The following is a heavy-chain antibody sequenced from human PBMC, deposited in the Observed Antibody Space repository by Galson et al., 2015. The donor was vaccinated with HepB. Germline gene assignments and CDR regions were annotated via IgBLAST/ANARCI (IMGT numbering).Heavy chain of an antibody. CDR3: ARDQGCSGGSCHTSYYYYYYMDV. CDR1: GGTFSSYA. J-gene: IGHJ6*03. V-gene: IGHV1-69*13. D-gene: IGHD2-15*01. Sequence: SVKVSCKASGGTFSSYAISWVRQAPGQGLEWMGGIIPIFGTANYAQKFQGRVTITADESTSTAYMELSSLRSEDTAVYYCARDQGCSGGSCHTSYYYYYYMDVWGKGTTVTVSS. CDR2: IIPIFGTA.